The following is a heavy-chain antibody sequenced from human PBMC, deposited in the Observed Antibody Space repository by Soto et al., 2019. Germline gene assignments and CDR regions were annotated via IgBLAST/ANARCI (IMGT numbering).Heavy chain of an antibody. V-gene: IGHV4-39*02. J-gene: IGHJ5*01. CDR1: GGSISGGSNY. CDR2: IYYGGST. Sequence: PSETLSLTCTVSGGSISGGSNYWGWIRQHPGKGLEWIGSIYYGGSTYYNPSLKSRVTISVDTSKNQFSLKLTSVTAADTAVYYCARDRSISWFFTWGRGVLFTVSS. D-gene: IGHD1-26*01. CDR3: ARDRSISWFFT.